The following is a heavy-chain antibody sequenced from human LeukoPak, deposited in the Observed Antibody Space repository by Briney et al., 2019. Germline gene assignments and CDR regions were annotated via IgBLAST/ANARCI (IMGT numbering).Heavy chain of an antibody. V-gene: IGHV3-74*01. CDR1: GFTFSSYW. Sequence: QPGGSLSLSCAASGFTFSSYWMHWVRQAPGKGLVWVSRINSDGSSTSYADSVKGRFTISRDNAKNTLYLQMNSLRAEDTAVYYCATDTLLWFGEALWYVWGKGTTVTVSS. J-gene: IGHJ6*04. CDR2: INSDGSST. CDR3: ATDTLLWFGEALWYV. D-gene: IGHD3-10*01.